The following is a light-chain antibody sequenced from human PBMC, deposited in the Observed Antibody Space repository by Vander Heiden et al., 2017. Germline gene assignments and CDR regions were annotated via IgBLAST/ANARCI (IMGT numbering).Light chain of an antibody. CDR1: QSLLHSNGFNY. Sequence: DIVMTQSPLSLPVTPGEPASISCRSSQSLLHSNGFNYLDRYLQKPGQSPQLLIYLGSNRASGVPERISGSGSGTDFTLKISRVEAEDVGVYYCMQALQTPLTFGGGTKVEIK. J-gene: IGKJ4*01. V-gene: IGKV2-28*01. CDR3: MQALQTPLT. CDR2: LGS.